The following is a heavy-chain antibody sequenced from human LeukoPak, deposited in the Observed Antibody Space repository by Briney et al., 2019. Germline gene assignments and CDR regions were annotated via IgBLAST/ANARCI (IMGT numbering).Heavy chain of an antibody. Sequence: SETLSLTCDVSGASISDSPYYWGWIRQSPGKGLEWIGSVLYSGTTHYNPSLKNRVSVSVDTSKNQFSLKLSSVTAADTAVYYCARLFYGDYYFDYWGQGTLVTVSS. CDR3: ARLFYGDYYFDY. D-gene: IGHD4-17*01. V-gene: IGHV4-39*01. J-gene: IGHJ4*02. CDR2: VLYSGTT. CDR1: GASISDSPYY.